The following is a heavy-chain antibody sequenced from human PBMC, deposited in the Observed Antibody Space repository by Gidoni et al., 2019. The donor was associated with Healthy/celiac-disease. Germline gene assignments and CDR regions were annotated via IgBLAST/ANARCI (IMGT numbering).Heavy chain of an antibody. CDR2: IIPIFGIA. D-gene: IGHD3-22*01. J-gene: IGHJ4*02. CDR1: GGTFSSYA. Sequence: QVQLVQSGAEVKKPGSSVKVSCKASGGTFSSYAISWVRQAPGQGREWMGRIIPIFGIANYAQKFQGRVTITADKSTSTAYMELSSLRSEDTAVYYCARDLYYYDSSEGYWGQGTLVTVSS. V-gene: IGHV1-69*04. CDR3: ARDLYYYDSSEGY.